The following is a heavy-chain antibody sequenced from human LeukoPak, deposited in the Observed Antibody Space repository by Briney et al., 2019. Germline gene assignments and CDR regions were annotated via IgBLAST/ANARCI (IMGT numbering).Heavy chain of an antibody. CDR3: ARADSVPAGDYHYWDMGV. Sequence: GASVKVSCKASGFTLTDYIHWVRQDPRQGLQWMGWIKPNSGDTDYAQKFQGRVTMTRDTSISTVYMELSSLRSDDTAVYYCARADSVPAGDYHYWDMGVWGKGTTVTVSS. CDR1: GFTLTDY. J-gene: IGHJ6*03. CDR2: IKPNSGDT. D-gene: IGHD2-2*01. V-gene: IGHV1-2*02.